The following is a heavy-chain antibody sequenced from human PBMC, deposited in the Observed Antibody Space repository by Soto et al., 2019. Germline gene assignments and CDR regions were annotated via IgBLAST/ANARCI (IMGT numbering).Heavy chain of an antibody. Sequence: TLSLTCTVSVGSFSSGAYYWTWILQRPGKGLEWIGYIYYSGSTYYSPSLKSRLSISLDTSKNQFSLRLSSVTAADTAMYYCARARLRAVYAFDIWGQGTMVTVSS. CDR3: ARARLRAVYAFDI. D-gene: IGHD5-12*01. V-gene: IGHV4-31*03. CDR1: VGSFSSGAYY. CDR2: IYYSGST. J-gene: IGHJ3*02.